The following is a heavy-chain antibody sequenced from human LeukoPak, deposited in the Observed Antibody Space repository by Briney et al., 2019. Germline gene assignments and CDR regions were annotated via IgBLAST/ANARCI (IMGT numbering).Heavy chain of an antibody. CDR2: ISVDGGTT. CDR3: AKADCGGTCFLIDN. CDR1: GFSFDNYA. V-gene: IGHV3-43*02. D-gene: IGHD2-21*02. J-gene: IGHJ4*02. Sequence: GGSLRLSCAASGFSFDNYAMHWVRQGPGKSLQWVSVISVDGGTTYYADSVKGRFTISRDSSKNSLYLQMNSLTTEDSALYYCAKADCGGTCFLIDNWGRGTLVTVSS.